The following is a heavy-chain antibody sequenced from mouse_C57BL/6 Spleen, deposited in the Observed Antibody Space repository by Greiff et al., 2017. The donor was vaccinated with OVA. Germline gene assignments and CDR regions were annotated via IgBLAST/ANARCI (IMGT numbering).Heavy chain of an antibody. CDR1: GFSLTSYG. Sequence: VQVVESGPGLVQPSQSLSITCTVSGFSLTSYGVHWVRQSPGKGLEWLGVIWSGGSTDYNAAFISRLSISKDNSKSQVFFKMNSLQADDTAIYYCARSGYGNYENYFDYWGQGTTLTVSS. CDR2: IWSGGST. D-gene: IGHD2-1*01. J-gene: IGHJ2*01. V-gene: IGHV2-2*01. CDR3: ARSGYGNYENYFDY.